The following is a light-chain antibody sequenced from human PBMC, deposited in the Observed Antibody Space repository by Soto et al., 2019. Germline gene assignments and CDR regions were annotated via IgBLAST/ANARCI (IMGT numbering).Light chain of an antibody. Sequence: DIVMTQTPLSSPVTLGQPASISCRSSQSLVHSDGNTYLSWLHQRPGQPPRLLIYMISDRFSGVPDRFSGSGAGTDVTLRIRIVEAEDVGVYYCMQGTQSPWTFGQGTKVEIK. CDR1: QSLVHSDGNTY. CDR3: MQGTQSPWT. CDR2: MIS. J-gene: IGKJ1*01. V-gene: IGKV2-24*01.